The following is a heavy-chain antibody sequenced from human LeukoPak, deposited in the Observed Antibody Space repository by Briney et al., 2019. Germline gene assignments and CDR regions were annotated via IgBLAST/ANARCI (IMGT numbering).Heavy chain of an antibody. CDR2: INSDGSST. CDR3: ARGKAGVAGIPYYYYMDV. V-gene: IGHV3-74*01. J-gene: IGHJ6*03. D-gene: IGHD6-19*01. CDR1: GFTFSSYW. Sequence: PGGSLRLSCAASGFTFSSYWMHWVRQAPGKGLVWVSRINSDGSSTSYADSVKGRFTISRVNAKNTLYLQMNSLRAEDTAVYYCARGKAGVAGIPYYYYMDVWGKGTTVTVSS.